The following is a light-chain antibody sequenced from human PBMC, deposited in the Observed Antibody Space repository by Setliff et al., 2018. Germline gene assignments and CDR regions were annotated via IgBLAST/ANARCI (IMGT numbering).Light chain of an antibody. CDR3: SAYTSSSTYV. Sequence: QSALTQPASVSGSPGQSITISCSGTSSDVGSCDFVSWYQQHPAKAPKLIIYDVTNRPSGVPNRFSGSKAGNTASLTISGLQAEDEADYYCSAYTSSSTYVFGTGTKVTVL. CDR1: SSDVGSCDF. CDR2: DVT. V-gene: IGLV2-14*03. J-gene: IGLJ1*01.